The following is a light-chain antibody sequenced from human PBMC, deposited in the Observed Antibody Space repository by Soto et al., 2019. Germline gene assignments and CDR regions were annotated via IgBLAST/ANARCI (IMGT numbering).Light chain of an antibody. V-gene: IGKV1-9*01. CDR3: QQLSYYPRT. CDR2: AAS. CDR1: QDVSSY. J-gene: IGKJ2*01. Sequence: IQMTQSPSSLSAAVGDRVTITCRASQDVSSYVVWYQQKPGRAPELLIYAASTLQSGGPLRFSGSGSGTEFTLTISSLQPEDFATDYCQQLSYYPRTFGQGTQLEIK.